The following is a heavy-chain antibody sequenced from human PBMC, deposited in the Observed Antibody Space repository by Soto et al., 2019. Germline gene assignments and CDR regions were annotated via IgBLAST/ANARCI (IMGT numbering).Heavy chain of an antibody. D-gene: IGHD3-22*01. V-gene: IGHV3-23*01. CDR1: GFTFSSYA. CDR3: AKDRGSGYYAQPYFDY. Sequence: GGSLRLSCAASGFTFSSYAMSWVRQAPGKGLEWVSAISGSGGSTYYADSVKGRFTISRDNPKNTLYLQMNSLRAEDTAVYYCAKDRGSGYYAQPYFDYWGQGTLVTVSS. J-gene: IGHJ4*02. CDR2: ISGSGGST.